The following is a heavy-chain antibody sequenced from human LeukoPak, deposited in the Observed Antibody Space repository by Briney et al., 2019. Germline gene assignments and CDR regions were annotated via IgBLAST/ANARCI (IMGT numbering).Heavy chain of an antibody. Sequence: PSETLSLTCAVYGGSLRGYYWSWDRQLPGKGLEWIGENNHSGDTNYNPSLKSRVTMSVDTSKSQFSLKLTSVTAADKAMYYCASPTGEATRWGQGTLVTVSS. CDR1: GGSLRGYY. CDR3: ASPTGEATR. D-gene: IGHD7-27*01. CDR2: NNHSGDT. V-gene: IGHV4-34*01. J-gene: IGHJ4*02.